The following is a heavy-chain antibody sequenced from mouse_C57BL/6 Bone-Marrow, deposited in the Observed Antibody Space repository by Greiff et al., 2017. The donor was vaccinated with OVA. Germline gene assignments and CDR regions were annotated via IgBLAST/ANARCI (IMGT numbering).Heavy chain of an antibody. V-gene: IGHV2-3*01. Sequence: VQRVESGPGLVAPSQSLSITCTVSGFSLTSYGVSWVRQPPGKGLEWLGVIWGDGSTNYHSALISILSISKDNSKSQVFLKLNSMQTDDTATYYCAKPAFYYEYDGTPGFAYWGQGTLVTVSA. CDR1: GFSLTSYG. CDR2: IWGDGST. D-gene: IGHD2-4*01. J-gene: IGHJ3*01. CDR3: AKPAFYYEYDGTPGFAY.